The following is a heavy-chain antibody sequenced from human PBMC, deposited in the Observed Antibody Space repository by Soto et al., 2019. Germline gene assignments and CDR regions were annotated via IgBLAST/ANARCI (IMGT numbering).Heavy chain of an antibody. Sequence: EVQLLESGGDLVQPGGSLRLSCAASGITLSSYAMSWVRQAPGKGPEWVSGISASGGSTSYADSVKGRFTISRDNSKNTLYLQMNSLRADDTAVYHCAKGQNSGTYRFYFDYWGQGALFTVSS. J-gene: IGHJ4*02. CDR1: GITLSSYA. CDR2: ISASGGST. D-gene: IGHD1-26*01. CDR3: AKGQNSGTYRFYFDY. V-gene: IGHV3-23*01.